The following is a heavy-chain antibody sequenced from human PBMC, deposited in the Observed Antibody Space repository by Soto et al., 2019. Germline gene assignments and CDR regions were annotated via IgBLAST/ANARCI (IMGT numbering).Heavy chain of an antibody. CDR2: IYWDDDK. CDR1: GFSLSARGMA. V-gene: IGHV2-5*02. D-gene: IGHD3-10*01. Sequence: QITLKESGPTLVKPTQTLTLTCTFSGFSLSARGMAVGWIRQPPGKALEWLALIYWDDDKRFSPYLKSRLTITKDTSKNQVVLAMTNMDPVDTATYYCAHLLYYDSGSQHCDYWGQGTLVTVSS. J-gene: IGHJ4*02. CDR3: AHLLYYDSGSQHCDY.